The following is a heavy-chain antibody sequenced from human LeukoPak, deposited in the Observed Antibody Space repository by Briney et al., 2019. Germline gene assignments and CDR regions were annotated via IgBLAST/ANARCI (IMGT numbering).Heavy chain of an antibody. D-gene: IGHD3-22*01. CDR3: AKARGLIGGAFDI. Sequence: GGSLRLSCAASRFTFDDYIMHWVRQAPGKGLEWVSLISWDGETTYYADSVKGRFTTSRDNSKNSLYLQMNSLRSEGTALYYCAKARGLIGGAFDIWGQGTMVTVSS. J-gene: IGHJ3*02. CDR1: RFTFDDYI. V-gene: IGHV3-43*01. CDR2: ISWDGETT.